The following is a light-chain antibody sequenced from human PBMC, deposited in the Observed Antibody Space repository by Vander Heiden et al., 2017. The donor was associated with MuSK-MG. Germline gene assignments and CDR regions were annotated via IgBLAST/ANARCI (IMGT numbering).Light chain of an antibody. V-gene: IGLV1-40*01. CDR3: QSHDSSLNGVI. J-gene: IGLJ2*01. Sequence: QSVLTQPPPLSGAPGQRVTISCTGSSYNIGAGYAVHWYQQLPGAAPQLLIYGNNNRPSGVPDRFSVSKSGTSASLAITGLQAEDEAHYYCQSHDSSLNGVIFGGGTKLTVL. CDR2: GNN. CDR1: SYNIGAGYA.